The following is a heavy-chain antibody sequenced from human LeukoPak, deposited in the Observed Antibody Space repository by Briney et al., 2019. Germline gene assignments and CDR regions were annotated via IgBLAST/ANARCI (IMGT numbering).Heavy chain of an antibody. V-gene: IGHV4-4*07. CDR1: GGSISSYY. Sequence: SXXLSLTCTVSGGSISSYYWSWIRQPAGKGLEWIGRIYTSGSTNYNPALKSRVTMSVDTSKKQVSLKLSSVTAADTAVYYCARDEVGYYYYMDVWGKGTTVTVSS. CDR2: IYTSGST. J-gene: IGHJ6*03. CDR3: ARDEVGYYYYMDV. D-gene: IGHD2-15*01.